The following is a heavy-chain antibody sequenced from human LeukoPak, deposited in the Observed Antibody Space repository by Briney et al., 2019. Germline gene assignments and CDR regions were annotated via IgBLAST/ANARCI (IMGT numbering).Heavy chain of an antibody. CDR3: ARVPSTNYYDSSGYWGYFDY. V-gene: IGHV4-4*07. Sequence: SETLSLTCTVSGGSISSYYWSWIRQPAGKGLEWIGRIYTSGSTNYNPSLKSRVTISVDTSKNQFSLKLSSVTAADTAVYYCARVPSTNYYDSSGYWGYFDYWGQGTLVTVSS. D-gene: IGHD3-22*01. CDR2: IYTSGST. J-gene: IGHJ4*02. CDR1: GGSISSYY.